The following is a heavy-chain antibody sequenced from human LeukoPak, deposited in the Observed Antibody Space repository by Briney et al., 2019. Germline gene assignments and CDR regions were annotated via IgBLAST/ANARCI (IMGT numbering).Heavy chain of an antibody. CDR2: ISSSSSYI. CDR1: GFTFSSYS. D-gene: IGHD1-26*01. J-gene: IGHJ4*02. V-gene: IGHV3-21*01. CDR3: AASGSYSPTFDY. Sequence: PGGSLRLSCAASGFTFSSYSMNWVRQAPGKALEWVSSISSSSSYIYYADSVKGRFTISRDNAKNSLYLQMNSLRAEDTAVYYCAASGSYSPTFDYWGQGTLVTVSS.